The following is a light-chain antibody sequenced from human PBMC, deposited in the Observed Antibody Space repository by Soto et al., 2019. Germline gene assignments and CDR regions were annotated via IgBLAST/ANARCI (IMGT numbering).Light chain of an antibody. CDR3: QQTYSARFT. J-gene: IGKJ2*01. CDR2: EAS. V-gene: IGKV1-39*01. CDR1: QDVSTF. Sequence: DIQMTQSPSSLSASVGDRVTITCRASQDVSTFLNWYQQQPGKAPKFLIYEASRLQSGVPSRFSGSGSGTEFTHTISSLQPEDFATFYCQQTYSARFTFGQGTKLEIK.